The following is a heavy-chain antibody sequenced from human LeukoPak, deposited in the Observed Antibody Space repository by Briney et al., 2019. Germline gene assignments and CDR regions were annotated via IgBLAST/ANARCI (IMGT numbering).Heavy chain of an antibody. V-gene: IGHV3-48*02. CDR2: ISSSSSNI. J-gene: IGHJ4*02. CDR3: ARESGYQDY. Sequence: GGSLRLSCAASGFTFSSYSMNWVRQPPGKGLEWVSYISSSSSNIYYADSVKGRFTTSRDNAQNSLYLQMNSVRDEDTAVYYCARESGYQDYWGQGTLVTVSS. CDR1: GFTFSSYS. D-gene: IGHD3-22*01.